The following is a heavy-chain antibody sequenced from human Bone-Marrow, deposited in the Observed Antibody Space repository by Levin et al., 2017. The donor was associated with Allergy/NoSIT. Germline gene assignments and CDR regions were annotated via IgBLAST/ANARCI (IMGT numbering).Heavy chain of an antibody. CDR3: ARDLDVLLWFGEFVDAFDI. J-gene: IGHJ3*02. V-gene: IGHV1-18*01. CDR2: ISAYNGNT. Sequence: EASVKVSCKASGYTFTSYGISWVRQAPGQGLEWMGWISAYNGNTNYAQKLQGRVTMTTDTSTSTAYMELRSLRSDDTAVYYCARDLDVLLWFGEFVDAFDIWGQGTMVTVSS. CDR1: GYTFTSYG. D-gene: IGHD3-10*01.